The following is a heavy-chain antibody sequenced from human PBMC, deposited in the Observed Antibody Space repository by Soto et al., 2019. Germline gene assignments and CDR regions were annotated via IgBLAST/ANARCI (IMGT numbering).Heavy chain of an antibody. CDR1: GGSIRSFY. D-gene: IGHD3-3*01. J-gene: IGHJ4*02. V-gene: IGHV4-59*01. CDR2: IYYSGST. Sequence: PSETLSLTCTVSGGSIRSFYWNWIRQPPGKGREWIGYIYYSGSTDYNPSLKSRVTISVDTSKKKISLNLGSVTAADTAVYYCVSSLNYDFWRDGGRHFYFDYWGRGILVTVSS. CDR3: VSSLNYDFWRDGGRHFYFDY.